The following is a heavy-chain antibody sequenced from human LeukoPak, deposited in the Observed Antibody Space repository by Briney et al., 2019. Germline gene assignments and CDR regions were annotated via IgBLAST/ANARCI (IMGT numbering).Heavy chain of an antibody. D-gene: IGHD3-16*01. Sequence: GRSLRLSCAASGFTFDDYAMHWVRQAPGKGLEWVSGISWNSGSIGYADSVKGRFTISRDNAKNSLYLQMNSLRAEDTAVYYCARDLGDRLRLGEIFDYWGQGTLATVSS. J-gene: IGHJ4*02. V-gene: IGHV3-9*01. CDR1: GFTFDDYA. CDR2: ISWNSGSI. CDR3: ARDLGDRLRLGEIFDY.